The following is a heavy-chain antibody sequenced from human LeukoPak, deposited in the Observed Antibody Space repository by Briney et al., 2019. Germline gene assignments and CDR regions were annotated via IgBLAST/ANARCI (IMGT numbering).Heavy chain of an antibody. CDR2: ISPYNGNT. Sequence: ASVKVSCKASGYTFTIYDISWVRQAPGQGLEWMGWISPYNGNTNYAQKLQDRVTMTTDTSTSTAYMEPRSLRSDDTAVYYCARVITPGYFLHWGQGTLVTVSS. CDR1: GYTFTIYD. D-gene: IGHD2-15*01. CDR3: ARVITPGYFLH. V-gene: IGHV1-18*01. J-gene: IGHJ1*01.